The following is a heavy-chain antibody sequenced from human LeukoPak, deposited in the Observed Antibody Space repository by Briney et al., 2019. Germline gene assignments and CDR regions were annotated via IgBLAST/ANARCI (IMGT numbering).Heavy chain of an antibody. V-gene: IGHV3-30*02. CDR3: ARDLMWGFDY. CDR2: IGNDGRDQ. J-gene: IGHJ4*02. D-gene: IGHD7-27*01. CDR1: GFTFSGHA. Sequence: GGSLRLSCAATGFTFSGHAMHWVRQTPGVGLEWVAIIGNDGRDQHYSESVKGRFTISRDNSKNTLFLQLNSLRPEDTALYLCARDLMWGFDYWGQGTLVTVSS.